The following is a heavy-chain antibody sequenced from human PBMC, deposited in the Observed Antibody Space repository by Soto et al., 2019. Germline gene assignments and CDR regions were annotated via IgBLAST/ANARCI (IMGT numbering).Heavy chain of an antibody. J-gene: IGHJ5*02. D-gene: IGHD6-13*01. CDR1: GFTFSTHA. V-gene: IGHV3-30-3*01. CDR3: ARDQTGITTAGGGRIDR. CDR2: VSFDGSNK. Sequence: ESGGGVVQPGRSLRLSCAASGFTFSTHAMHWVRQAPGKGLECVAIVSFDGSNKYYADSVKGRFTISRDNSENTLYLQMSGLTPEDTAFYYCARDQTGITTAGGGRIDRWGQGTLVTVSS.